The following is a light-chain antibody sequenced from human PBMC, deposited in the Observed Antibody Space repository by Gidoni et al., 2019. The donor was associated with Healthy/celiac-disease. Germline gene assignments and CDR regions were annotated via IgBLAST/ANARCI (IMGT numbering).Light chain of an antibody. CDR2: GNS. Sequence: QSVLTQPPSVSGAPGQRVTISCTGSSSKIGAGYDVHWYQQIPGTAPKLLTYGNSNRPSGVPDRFSGSKSGTSASLAISGLQAEDEADYYCQSYDSSTDVVFGGGTKLTVL. J-gene: IGLJ2*01. V-gene: IGLV1-40*01. CDR1: SSKIGAGYD. CDR3: QSYDSSTDVV.